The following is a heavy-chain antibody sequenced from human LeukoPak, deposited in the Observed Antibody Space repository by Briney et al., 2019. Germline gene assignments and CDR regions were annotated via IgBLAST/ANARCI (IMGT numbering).Heavy chain of an antibody. J-gene: IGHJ4*02. CDR3: ARSPTKRVTEDY. D-gene: IGHD5-18*01. V-gene: IGHV1-2*02. Sequence: ASVKVSCKASGYTFTDYYIHWVRQAPGQGLEWMGWINPNSGGTNYAQKFQGRVTMTRDTSISTAYMELSRLRSDDTAVYYCARSPTKRVTEDYWGQGMLVTVSS. CDR2: INPNSGGT. CDR1: GYTFTDYY.